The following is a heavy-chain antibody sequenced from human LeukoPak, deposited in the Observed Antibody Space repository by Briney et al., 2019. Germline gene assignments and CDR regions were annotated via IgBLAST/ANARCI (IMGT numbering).Heavy chain of an antibody. CDR3: ARGTRRLQFDY. V-gene: IGHV3-66*01. CDR2: IYSGGST. CDR1: GFTVSSNY. J-gene: IGHJ4*02. Sequence: GGSLRLSCAASGFTVSSNYMSWVRQAPGKGLEWVSVIYSGGSTYYADSVKGRFTISRDNSKNTLYLQMNSLRAEDTAVYNCARGTRRLQFDYWGQGTLVTVSS. D-gene: IGHD5-24*01.